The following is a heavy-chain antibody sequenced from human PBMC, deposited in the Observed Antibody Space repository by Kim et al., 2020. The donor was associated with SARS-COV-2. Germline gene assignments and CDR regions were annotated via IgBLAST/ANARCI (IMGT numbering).Heavy chain of an antibody. D-gene: IGHD6-13*01. CDR1: GFTFSQFA. Sequence: GGSLRLSCAASGFTFSQFAMHWVRQAPGRGLEWVALISYDGGSKYYADSVNGRFTVSRDNSQNTLYLQMSSLRPDDTAVYYCVRPFERSHPGTYFPFDFWGQGTRVSVSS. J-gene: IGHJ4*02. CDR2: ISYDGGSK. V-gene: IGHV3-30-3*01. CDR3: VRPFERSHPGTYFPFDF.